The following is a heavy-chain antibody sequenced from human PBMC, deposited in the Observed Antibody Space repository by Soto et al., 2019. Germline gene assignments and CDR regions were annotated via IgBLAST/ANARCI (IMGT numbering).Heavy chain of an antibody. J-gene: IGHJ4*02. CDR3: ARSSGYYDILTGYYPS. V-gene: IGHV4-59*08. D-gene: IGHD3-9*01. CDR2: IYYSGST. CDR1: GGSISSYY. Sequence: QVQLQESGPGLVKPSETLSLTCTVSGGSISSYYWSWIRQPPGKGLEWIGYIYYSGSTNYNPSLKSRVTISVDTSKNKFTLKLSSVTAADTAVYYCARSSGYYDILTGYYPSWGQGTLDTVSS.